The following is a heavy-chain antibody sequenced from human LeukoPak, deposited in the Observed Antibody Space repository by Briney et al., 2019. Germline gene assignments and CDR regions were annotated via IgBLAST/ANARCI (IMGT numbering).Heavy chain of an antibody. Sequence: PGGSLRLSCAASAFTVSSYEMNWVRQAPGKGLEWDSYISSSGSTIYYADSVKGRFTISRDNAKNSLYLQMNSLRAEDTAVYYCASDSPNYDILTGYPYWYFDLWGRGTLVTVSS. D-gene: IGHD3-9*01. CDR1: AFTVSSYE. V-gene: IGHV3-48*03. CDR3: ASDSPNYDILTGYPYWYFDL. J-gene: IGHJ2*01. CDR2: ISSSGSTI.